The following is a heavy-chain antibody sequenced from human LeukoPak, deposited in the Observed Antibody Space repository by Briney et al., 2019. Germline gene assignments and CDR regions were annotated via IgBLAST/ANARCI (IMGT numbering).Heavy chain of an antibody. Sequence: SVKVSCKASGGTFSSYAISWVRQAPGQGLEWMGGIIPIFGTANYAQKFQGRVTITTDESTSTAYMELSSLRSEDTAVYYCARREHGGDNWFDPWGQGTLVTVSS. D-gene: IGHD3-10*01. V-gene: IGHV1-69*05. CDR2: IIPIFGTA. CDR1: GGTFSSYA. J-gene: IGHJ5*02. CDR3: ARREHGGDNWFDP.